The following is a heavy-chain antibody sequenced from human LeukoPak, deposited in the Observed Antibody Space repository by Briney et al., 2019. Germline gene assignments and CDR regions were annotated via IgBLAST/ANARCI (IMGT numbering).Heavy chain of an antibody. J-gene: IGHJ4*02. CDR3: ARDSLQLLLFDY. D-gene: IGHD2-15*01. CDR1: GYTFTSYY. CDR2: INPSGGST. V-gene: IGHV1-46*03. Sequence: ASVKVSCKASGYTFTSYYMHWVRRAPGQGLEWMGIINPSGGSTSYAQKFQGRVTMTRDTSTSTVYMELSSLRSEDTAVYYCARDSLQLLLFDYWGQGTLVTVSS.